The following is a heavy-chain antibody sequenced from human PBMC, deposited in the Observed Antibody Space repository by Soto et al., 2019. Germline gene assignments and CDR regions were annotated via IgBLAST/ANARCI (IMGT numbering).Heavy chain of an antibody. Sequence: ASVKVSCKASGYTFNFYGITWVRQAPGQGLEWMGWISGFNGNTNYTADLQGRVTMTTDTSTSTAYMELRGLRSDDTAVYYCARIGVSSGHESPDFDSWGQGTLVTVSS. CDR3: ARIGVSSGHESPDFDS. D-gene: IGHD3-16*01. CDR1: GYTFNFYG. J-gene: IGHJ4*02. V-gene: IGHV1-18*01. CDR2: ISGFNGNT.